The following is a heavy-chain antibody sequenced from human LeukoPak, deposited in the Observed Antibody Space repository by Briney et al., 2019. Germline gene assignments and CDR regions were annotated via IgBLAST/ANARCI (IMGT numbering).Heavy chain of an antibody. Sequence: GGSLRLSCAASGFTFSSYAMSWVRQAPGKGLEWVSAISGSGGSTYYADSVKGRFTISRDNSKNTLYLQMNSLRAEDTAVYYCAKKRRAATITFSGYLGAMDYWGQGTLVTVSS. CDR2: ISGSGGST. CDR1: GFTFSSYA. CDR3: AKKRRAATITFSGYLGAMDY. J-gene: IGHJ4*02. D-gene: IGHD5-24*01. V-gene: IGHV3-23*01.